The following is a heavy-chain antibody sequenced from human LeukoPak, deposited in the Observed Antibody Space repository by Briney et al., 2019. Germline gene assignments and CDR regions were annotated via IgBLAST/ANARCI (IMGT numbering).Heavy chain of an antibody. CDR1: GFTFSTYA. CDR3: AKSRSSGGWYPDD. J-gene: IGHJ4*02. D-gene: IGHD6-19*01. Sequence: GGSLRLSCAASGFTFSTYAMSWVRQAPGKGLEWVSSISDSDGSTYYADSVKGRFTISRDNSKDTLYLHMNSLRVEDTAVYYCAKSRSSGGWYPDDWGQGTLVTVSS. V-gene: IGHV3-23*01. CDR2: ISDSDGST.